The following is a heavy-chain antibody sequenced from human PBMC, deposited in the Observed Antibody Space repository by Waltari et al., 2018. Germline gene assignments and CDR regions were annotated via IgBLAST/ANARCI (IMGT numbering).Heavy chain of an antibody. CDR3: ARASPLVYGDYDY. V-gene: IGHV4-59*01. J-gene: IGHJ4*02. Sequence: QVQLQESGPGLVKPSATLSLTCPVPGVSISSYYWSWIRQPPGKGLEWIGYIYYSGSTNYNPSLKSRVTISVDTSKNQFSLKLSSVTAADTAVYYCARASPLVYGDYDYWGQGTLVTVSS. CDR1: GVSISSYY. D-gene: IGHD4-17*01. CDR2: IYYSGST.